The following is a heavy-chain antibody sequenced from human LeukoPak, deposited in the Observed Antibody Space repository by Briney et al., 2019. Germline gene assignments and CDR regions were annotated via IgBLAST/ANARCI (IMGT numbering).Heavy chain of an antibody. J-gene: IGHJ6*03. CDR3: ARDGAGVICSSTSCPYYYYYYYMDV. V-gene: IGHV1-2*02. CDR2: INPNSGGT. D-gene: IGHD2-2*01. Sequence: ASVKVSCKASGYTFTGYYMHWVRQAPGQGLEWMGWINPNSGGTNYAQKFQGRVTMTRDTSISTAYMELSRLRSDDTAVYYCARDGAGVICSSTSCPYYYYYYYMDVWGKGTTVTVSS. CDR1: GYTFTGYY.